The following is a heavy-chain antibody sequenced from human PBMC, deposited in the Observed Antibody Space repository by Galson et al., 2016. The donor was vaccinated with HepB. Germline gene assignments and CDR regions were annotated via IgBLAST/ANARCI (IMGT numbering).Heavy chain of an antibody. CDR3: AKDGRDSDYVWGSYRYSGGGVWFDP. CDR2: IHSDGSGA. J-gene: IGHJ5*02. D-gene: IGHD3-16*02. CDR1: GFTFRTYW. V-gene: IGHV3-74*01. Sequence: SLRLSCAASGFTFRTYWMHWVRQAPGKGLVWVSRIHSDGSGATYADSVKGRFTISRDNGKKTVYLHMNSLRAEDTAVDYCAKDGRDSDYVWGSYRYSGGGVWFDPWGQGTLVTVSS.